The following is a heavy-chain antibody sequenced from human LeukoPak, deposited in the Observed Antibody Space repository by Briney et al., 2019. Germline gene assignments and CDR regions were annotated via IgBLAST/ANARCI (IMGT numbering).Heavy chain of an antibody. CDR1: GYTFTHYV. J-gene: IGHJ5*02. CDR3: ARGGGINLWWPANWFDP. Sequence: ASVKVSCKTSGYTFTHYVISWVRQAPGQGLEWMGRISPYNGNTKYAQKLQGRVTMTTDTSTSTAYMELRSLRSDDTAVYYCARGGGINLWWPANWFDPWGQGTLVTVSS. D-gene: IGHD2-21*01. CDR2: ISPYNGNT. V-gene: IGHV1-18*01.